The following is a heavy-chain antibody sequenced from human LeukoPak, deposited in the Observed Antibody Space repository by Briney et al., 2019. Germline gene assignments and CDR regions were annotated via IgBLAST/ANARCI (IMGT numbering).Heavy chain of an antibody. J-gene: IGHJ4*02. D-gene: IGHD3-3*01. Sequence: GASVKVSCKASGYTFTGYYMHWVRQAPGQGLEWMGWINPNSGGTNYAQKFQGRVTMTRDTSISTAYMELSRLRSDDTAVYYCAKGGITIFGVVTLDYWGLGTLVTVSS. V-gene: IGHV1-2*02. CDR1: GYTFTGYY. CDR3: AKGGITIFGVVTLDY. CDR2: INPNSGGT.